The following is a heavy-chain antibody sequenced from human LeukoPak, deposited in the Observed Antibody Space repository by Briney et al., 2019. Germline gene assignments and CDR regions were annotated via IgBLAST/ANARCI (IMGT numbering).Heavy chain of an antibody. CDR1: GFTFSGSD. V-gene: IGHV3-73*01. CDR3: TTYRSGHY. Sequence: GGSLKLSCAASGFTFSGSDIHWVRQASGKGLEWVGRVQTKPKSYATAYAASPKGRFIISRDDSVNTAYLQMNSLRTEDTAVYYCTTYRSGHYWGQGTLVTVSS. J-gene: IGHJ4*02. CDR2: VQTKPKSYAT. D-gene: IGHD6-19*01.